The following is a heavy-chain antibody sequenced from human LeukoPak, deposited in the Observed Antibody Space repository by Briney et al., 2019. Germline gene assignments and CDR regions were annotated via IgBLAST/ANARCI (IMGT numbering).Heavy chain of an antibody. CDR3: ARETSSSPGDY. V-gene: IGHV4-39*07. Sequence: SETLSLTCTVSGGSISSYYWGWIRQPPGKGLEWIGSIYYSGSTYYNPSLKSRVTISVDTSKNQFSLKLSSVTAADTAVYYCARETSSSPGDYWGQGTLVTVSS. D-gene: IGHD6-13*01. J-gene: IGHJ4*02. CDR1: GGSISSYY. CDR2: IYYSGST.